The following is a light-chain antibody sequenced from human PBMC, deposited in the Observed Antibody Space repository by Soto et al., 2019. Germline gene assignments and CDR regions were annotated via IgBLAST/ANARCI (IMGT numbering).Light chain of an antibody. Sequence: EIVMTQSPATLSVSPGERATLSCRASQSVSSNLAWYQQKPGQAPRLLIYGASTRATGIPATFSGSGSGTDFTLTISSLQSEDFAVYYCQQRSNWPRWTFGQGPKVDIK. CDR2: GAS. J-gene: IGKJ1*01. CDR1: QSVSSN. CDR3: QQRSNWPRWT. V-gene: IGKV3-15*01.